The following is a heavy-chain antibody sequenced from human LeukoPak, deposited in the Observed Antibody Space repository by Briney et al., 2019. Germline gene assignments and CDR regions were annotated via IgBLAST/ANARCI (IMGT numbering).Heavy chain of an antibody. CDR2: IYYSGST. J-gene: IGHJ3*02. CDR1: GGSINSDCYY. D-gene: IGHD2-2*01. CDR3: ARERGDYCSSTRCFDAFDI. V-gene: IGHV4-31*01. Sequence: SQTLPLTCTVSGGSINSDCYYWSGIRQHPGKGLEWIGYIYYSGSTYYNPSLKGQVTISVDTSKNQFSLKLSSVTATDTAVYYCARERGDYCSSTRCFDAFDIWGQGTMVTVSS.